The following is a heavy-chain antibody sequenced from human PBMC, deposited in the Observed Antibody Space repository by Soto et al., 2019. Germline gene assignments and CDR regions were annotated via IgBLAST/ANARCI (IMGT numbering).Heavy chain of an antibody. D-gene: IGHD3-3*01. Sequence: VQLVESGGGLVQPGRSLRLSCAASGFTFDDYAMHWVRQAPGKGLEWVSGISWNSGSIGYADSVKGRFTISRDNAKNSLYLQMNSLRAEDTALYYCXKDXXPITIXGGVDWGQGTLVTVSS. V-gene: IGHV3-9*01. CDR3: XKDXXPITIXGGVD. CDR1: GFTFDDYA. CDR2: ISWNSGSI. J-gene: IGHJ4*02.